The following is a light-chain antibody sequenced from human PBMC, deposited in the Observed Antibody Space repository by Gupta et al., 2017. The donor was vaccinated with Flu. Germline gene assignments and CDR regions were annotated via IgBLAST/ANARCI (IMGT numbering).Light chain of an antibody. J-gene: IGKJ3*01. CDR2: DAS. Sequence: IVLTQYPSTLSLSPGERATLSCRASQSVSSYLDRYQQKAGQAPRLLINDASNRATGIPARFSGSGSGSEFTLTILSREPDAFAVYFCHQPSTCPGTFGHGTKVDIK. CDR3: HQPSTCPGT. CDR1: QSVSSY. V-gene: IGKV3-11*01.